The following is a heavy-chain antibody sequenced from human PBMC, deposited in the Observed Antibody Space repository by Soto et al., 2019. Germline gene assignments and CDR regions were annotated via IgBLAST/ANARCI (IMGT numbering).Heavy chain of an antibody. J-gene: IGHJ4*02. Sequence: GGSLRLSCAASGFTFSSYAMSWVRQAPGKGLEWVSAISGSGGSTYYADSVKGRFTISRDNSKNTLYLQMNSLRAEDTAVYYWAKGLTGYGGLGDDYWGQGTLVTVSS. CDR3: AKGLTGYGGLGDDY. CDR2: ISGSGGST. V-gene: IGHV3-23*01. CDR1: GFTFSSYA. D-gene: IGHD4-17*01.